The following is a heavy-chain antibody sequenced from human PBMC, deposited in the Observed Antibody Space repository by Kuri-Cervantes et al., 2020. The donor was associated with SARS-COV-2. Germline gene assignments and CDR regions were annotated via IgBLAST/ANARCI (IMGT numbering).Heavy chain of an antibody. J-gene: IGHJ6*02. CDR2: IYSGGST. CDR1: GFPVSSNY. CDR3: ARWSIVGATRGLLRYFGMDV. V-gene: IGHV3-53*01. Sequence: GGSLRLSCAASGFPVSSNYMSWVRQAPGKGLEWVSVIYSGGSTYYADSVKGRFTISRDNSKNTLYLQMNSLRAEDTAVYYCARWSIVGATRGLLRYFGMDVWGQGTTVTVSS. D-gene: IGHD1-26*01.